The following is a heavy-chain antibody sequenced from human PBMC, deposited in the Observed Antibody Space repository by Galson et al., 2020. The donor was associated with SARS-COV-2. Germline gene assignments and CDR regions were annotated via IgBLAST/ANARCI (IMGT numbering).Heavy chain of an antibody. CDR2: IYYSGST. V-gene: IGHV4-59*01. D-gene: IGHD6-13*01. Sequence: ASETLSLTCTVSGGSISSYYWSWIRQPPGKGLEWIEYIYYSGSTNYNPSLKSRVTISVDTSKNQFSLKLSSVTAADTAVYYCARGNSAYSSSWFDYWGQGTLVTVSS. CDR1: GGSISSYY. J-gene: IGHJ5*01. CDR3: ARGNSAYSSSWFDY.